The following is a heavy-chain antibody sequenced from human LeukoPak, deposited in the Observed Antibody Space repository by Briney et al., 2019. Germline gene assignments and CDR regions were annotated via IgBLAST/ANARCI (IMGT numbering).Heavy chain of an antibody. J-gene: IGHJ6*02. Sequence: PGGSLRLSCTGSGFTFGDHAMSWVRQAPGKGLEWVGFIRSKAYRGTTEYAASVKGRFTISRDDSASIAYLQMSSLRTEDTAVYYCARAPIQLWIHNAMDVWGQGTTVTVSS. CDR2: IRSKAYRGTT. CDR1: GFTFGDHA. V-gene: IGHV3-49*04. CDR3: ARAPIQLWIHNAMDV. D-gene: IGHD5-18*01.